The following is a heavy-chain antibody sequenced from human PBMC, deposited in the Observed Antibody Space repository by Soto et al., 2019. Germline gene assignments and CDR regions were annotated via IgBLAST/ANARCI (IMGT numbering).Heavy chain of an antibody. CDR1: GGTFSIYA. J-gene: IGHJ6*02. CDR2: IIPIFGTA. V-gene: IGHV1-69*13. Sequence: SLMVSCKASGGTFSIYAISWVRQAPGQGLEWMGGIIPIFGTANYAQKFQGRVTITADESTSTAYMELSSLRSEDTAVYYCARYCSGGSCYSRYGIDDWGQVPTVPV. D-gene: IGHD2-15*01. CDR3: ARYCSGGSCYSRYGIDD.